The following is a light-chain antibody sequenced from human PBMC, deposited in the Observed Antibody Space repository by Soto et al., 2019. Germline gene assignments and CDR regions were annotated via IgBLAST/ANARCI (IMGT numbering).Light chain of an antibody. Sequence: DLQMTQSPSTLSASVGDRVTITCRASQSISFWLTWYQKKPGKAPKFLISRPSSLESGVPSRFSGRGCGTEFTLTISRLHPDYFAAYYCQQYRPYPLSFGGGTKVEIK. CDR1: QSISFW. J-gene: IGKJ4*01. CDR3: QQYRPYPLS. V-gene: IGKV1-5*03. CDR2: RPS.